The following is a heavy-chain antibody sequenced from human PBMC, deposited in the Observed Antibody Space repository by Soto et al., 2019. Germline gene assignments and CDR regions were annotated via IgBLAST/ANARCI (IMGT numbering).Heavy chain of an antibody. V-gene: IGHV4-39*07. CDR2: IYYSGST. CDR1: GGSISSSSYY. Sequence: SETLSLTCTVSGGSISSSSYYWGWIRQPPGKGLEWIGSIYYSGSTYYNPSLKSRVTISVDTSKNQFSLKLSSVTAADTAVYYCARKSDCDPYHFAPWGQGTLVTVSS. CDR3: ARKSDCDPYHFAP. J-gene: IGHJ5*02. D-gene: IGHD2-21*02.